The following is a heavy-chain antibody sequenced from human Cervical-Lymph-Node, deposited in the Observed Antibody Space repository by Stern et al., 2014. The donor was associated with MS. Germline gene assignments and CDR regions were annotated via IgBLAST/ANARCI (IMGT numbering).Heavy chain of an antibody. CDR2: IVPLFGPP. J-gene: IGHJ6*02. CDR3: ASPLTATSVPFGYYGMDV. Sequence: QVQLVQSGAEVMKPGYSVKVSCKASGGTFRNYATSWVRQAPGQGLEWMGGIVPLFGPPNYTQQFQGRVTITADDSNSPADMAMGSLRSEDTAVYYFASPLTATSVPFGYYGMDVWGQGTTVTVS. D-gene: IGHD4-17*01. V-gene: IGHV1-69*01. CDR1: GGTFRNYA.